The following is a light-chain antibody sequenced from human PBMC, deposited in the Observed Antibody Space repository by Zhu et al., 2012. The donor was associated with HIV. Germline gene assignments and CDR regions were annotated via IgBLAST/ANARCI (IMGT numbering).Light chain of an antibody. CDR2: GAS. Sequence: EIVLTQSPGTLSVSPGDRATLACRASQSVSSNYLIWYQQKPGQAPRPLIYGASDRASGVPDRFSGSGSGTDFTLSISRLEPEDFAVYYCHQYDNSWTFGQGTKVEIK. J-gene: IGKJ1*01. CDR3: HQYDNSWT. V-gene: IGKV3-20*01. CDR1: QSVSSNY.